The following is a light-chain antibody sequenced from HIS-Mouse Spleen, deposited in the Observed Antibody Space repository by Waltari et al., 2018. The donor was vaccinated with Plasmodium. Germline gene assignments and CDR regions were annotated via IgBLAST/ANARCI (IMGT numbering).Light chain of an antibody. V-gene: IGKV1-5*03. J-gene: IGKJ4*01. Sequence: DIQMTQSPSTLSASVGDRVTITCRASQSISSWLAWYQQKPGKAPKLLIYKASSLESGVPSRFSGSGSGTEFTLTISSLQPDDFATYYCQRYNSLLTFGGGTKVEIK. CDR2: KAS. CDR3: QRYNSLLT. CDR1: QSISSW.